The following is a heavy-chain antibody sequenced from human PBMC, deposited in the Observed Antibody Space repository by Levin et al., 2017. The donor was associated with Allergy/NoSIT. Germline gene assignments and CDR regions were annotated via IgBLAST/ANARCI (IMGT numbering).Heavy chain of an antibody. Sequence: GESLKISCAASGFTFSTYWMSWVRQAPGKGLAWVAGIKQDGSEKYYVDSVKGRFTISRDNAENSLYLQMDSLRDEDTAVYYCARGREIVWFGELYDYWGQGILVTVSS. CDR2: IKQDGSEK. CDR3: ARGREIVWFGELYDY. J-gene: IGHJ4*02. CDR1: GFTFSTYW. V-gene: IGHV3-7*04. D-gene: IGHD3-10*01.